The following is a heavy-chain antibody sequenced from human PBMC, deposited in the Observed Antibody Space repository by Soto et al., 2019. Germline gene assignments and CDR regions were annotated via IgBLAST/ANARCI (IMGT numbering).Heavy chain of an antibody. CDR1: GFTFSSYS. J-gene: IGHJ4*02. CDR3: ARGSGNSGYDWGRGGVFAY. V-gene: IGHV3-21*01. CDR2: ISSSSSYI. D-gene: IGHD5-12*01. Sequence: EVQLVESGGGLVKPGGSLRLSCAASGFTFSSYSMNWVRQAPGKGLEWVSSISSSSSYIYYADSVKGRFTISRDNAKNSLYLQMNSLRAGDTAVYYCARGSGNSGYDWGRGGVFAYWGQGTLVTVSS.